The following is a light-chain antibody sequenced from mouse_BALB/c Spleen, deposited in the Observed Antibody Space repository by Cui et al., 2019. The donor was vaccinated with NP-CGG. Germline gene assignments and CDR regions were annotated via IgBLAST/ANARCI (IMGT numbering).Light chain of an antibody. J-gene: IGLJ1*01. Sequence: QAVVTQESALTTSPGETVTLTCRSSTGAVTTSNYANWVQEKSDHLFTGLIGGTNNRAPGVPARFSGSLIGDKAALTITGAQTEDEATYFCALWYSNHWVFGGGTKTDGP. CDR2: GTN. V-gene: IGLV1*01. CDR1: TGAVTTSNY. CDR3: ALWYSNHWV.